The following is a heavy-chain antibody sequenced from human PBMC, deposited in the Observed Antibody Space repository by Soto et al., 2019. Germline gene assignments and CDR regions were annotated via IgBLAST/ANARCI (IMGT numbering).Heavy chain of an antibody. CDR1: GFTFNTHW. J-gene: IGHJ4*02. CDR3: ARGGAMGVDY. V-gene: IGHV3-74*01. Sequence: EVQLVESGGGVVQPGGSLSLSCTASGFTFNTHWMHWVRQAPGKGLVWVSRIYFVGFTTTYADSVKGRLTVSRYNAKNTVSLQVNTLRDEDTAVYYCARGGAMGVDYWGQGTLVTFAS. D-gene: IGHD1-26*01. CDR2: IYFVGFTT.